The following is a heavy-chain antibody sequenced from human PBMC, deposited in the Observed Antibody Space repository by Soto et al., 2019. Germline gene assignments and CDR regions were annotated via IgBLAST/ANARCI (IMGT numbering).Heavy chain of an antibody. J-gene: IGHJ4*02. D-gene: IGHD4-17*01. Sequence: PGGSLRLSCAASGFTFSSYGMHWVRQAPGKGLEWVAVISYDGSNKYYADSVKGRFTISRDNSKNTLYLQMNSLRAEDTAVYYCAKDRQPYGHYPTDYWGPGTLVTVSS. CDR2: ISYDGSNK. V-gene: IGHV3-30*18. CDR1: GFTFSSYG. CDR3: AKDRQPYGHYPTDY.